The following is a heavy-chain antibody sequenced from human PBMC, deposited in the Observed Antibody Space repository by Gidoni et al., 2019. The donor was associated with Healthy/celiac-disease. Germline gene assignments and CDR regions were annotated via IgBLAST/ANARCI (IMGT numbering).Heavy chain of an antibody. D-gene: IGHD5-18*01. V-gene: IGHV3-11*06. CDR2: ISSSSSYT. Sequence: QVQLVESGGGWVKPGGSLRLSCAASGFTFSDYYMSWIRQAPGKGLEWVSYISSSSSYTNYADSVKGRFTISRDNAKNSLYLQMNSLRAEDTAVYYCAASQEGGDTATFDYWGQGTLVTVSS. CDR3: AASQEGGDTATFDY. CDR1: GFTFSDYY. J-gene: IGHJ4*02.